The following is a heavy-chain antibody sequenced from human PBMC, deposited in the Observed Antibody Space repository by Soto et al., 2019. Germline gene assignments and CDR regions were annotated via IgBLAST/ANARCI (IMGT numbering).Heavy chain of an antibody. J-gene: IGHJ4*02. D-gene: IGHD3-10*01. CDR1: GYKLGSAW. Sequence: GESLKISCDGAGYKLGSAWICWVRRKPGKGLEWMGIIKPGTSDIRYSPSFRGQVTISADEAANTAFLQWSSLKTSDTAIYYCGRGFYGSGGPDVWGPGTLVTVSS. CDR3: GRGFYGSGGPDV. V-gene: IGHV5-51*01. CDR2: IKPGTSDI.